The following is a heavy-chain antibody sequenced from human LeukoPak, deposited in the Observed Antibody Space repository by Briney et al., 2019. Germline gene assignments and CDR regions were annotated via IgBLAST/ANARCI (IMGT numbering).Heavy chain of an antibody. CDR2: ITTSGTYI. CDR3: VKIARD. CDR1: GFTFTRFN. V-gene: IGHV3-21*01. Sequence: PGGSLRLSCAASGFTFTRFNMNWVRQAPGKGLELVSSITTSGTYIYYADSVKGRFTISRDNSKNTLYLQMSSLRIEDTAVYYCVKIARDWGQGTLVTVSS. J-gene: IGHJ4*02.